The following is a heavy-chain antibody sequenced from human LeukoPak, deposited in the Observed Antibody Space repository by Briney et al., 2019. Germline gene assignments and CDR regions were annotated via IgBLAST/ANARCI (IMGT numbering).Heavy chain of an antibody. V-gene: IGHV4-30-2*01. CDR3: GARRAFDI. J-gene: IGHJ3*02. D-gene: IGHD6-6*01. CDR2: IYHSGST. Sequence: TSETLSLTCTVSGGSISSGGYYWSWIRQPPGKGLEWIGHIYHSGSTYYNPSLKSRVTISADRSKNQFSLKLTSVTAADTAVYYCGARRAFDIWGQGTMVTVSS. CDR1: GGSISSGGYY.